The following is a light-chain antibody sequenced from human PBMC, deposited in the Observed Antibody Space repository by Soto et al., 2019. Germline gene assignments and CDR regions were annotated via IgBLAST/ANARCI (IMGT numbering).Light chain of an antibody. J-gene: IGLJ2*01. V-gene: IGLV2-14*03. Sequence: QSVLTQPASVSGSPGQSITISCTGTSNDIGTYNYVSWYQQHPGKAPKLMIYDVTARPSGVSNRFSGSKSGNTASLTISGLQPDDEADYYCSSCTSSTTHVTFGGGTKVTVL. CDR1: SNDIGTYNY. CDR2: DVT. CDR3: SSCTSSTTHVT.